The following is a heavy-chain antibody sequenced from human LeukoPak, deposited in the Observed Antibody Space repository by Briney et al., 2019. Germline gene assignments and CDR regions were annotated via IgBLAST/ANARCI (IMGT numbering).Heavy chain of an antibody. CDR1: GFTFPNYA. D-gene: IGHD6-6*01. Sequence: GGSLRLFCVGSGFTFPNYAIHWARRAPGKGLEWLSLISFDGFNVHYADSVKDRFTISRDNSNNIVYLQMNSLTIEDTAVYYCARDQSMDYWGQGTLVTVSS. V-gene: IGHV3-30-3*01. CDR2: ISFDGFNV. CDR3: ARDQSMDY. J-gene: IGHJ4*02.